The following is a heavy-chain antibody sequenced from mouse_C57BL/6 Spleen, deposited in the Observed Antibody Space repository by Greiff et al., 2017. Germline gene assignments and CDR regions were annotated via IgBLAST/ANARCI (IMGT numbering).Heavy chain of an antibody. CDR2: ISSGSSTI. Sequence: EVHLVESGGGLVKPGGSLKLPCAASGFTFSDYGMHWVRQAPEKGLEWVAYISSGSSTIYYADTVKGRFTISRDNAKNTLLLQMTSLRSEDTAMYYCARPAHYYGRAMDYWGQGTSVTVSS. D-gene: IGHD1-1*01. CDR3: ARPAHYYGRAMDY. J-gene: IGHJ4*01. CDR1: GFTFSDYG. V-gene: IGHV5-17*01.